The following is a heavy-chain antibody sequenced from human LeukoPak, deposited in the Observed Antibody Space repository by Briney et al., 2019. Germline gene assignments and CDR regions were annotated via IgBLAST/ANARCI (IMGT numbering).Heavy chain of an antibody. Sequence: ASVKVSCKASGNSISNFAVSWVRQAPGQGFEWMGGIIPIFGTADYAQRFQGRVTITADQSTSTTYMALSSLRSEDTATYYCTTRGCNAGGCYSSLYYYYGLHFWGQGTTVSVSS. J-gene: IGHJ6*02. V-gene: IGHV1-69*13. CDR3: TTRGCNAGGCYSSLYYYYGLHF. D-gene: IGHD2-15*01. CDR1: GNSISNFA. CDR2: IIPIFGTA.